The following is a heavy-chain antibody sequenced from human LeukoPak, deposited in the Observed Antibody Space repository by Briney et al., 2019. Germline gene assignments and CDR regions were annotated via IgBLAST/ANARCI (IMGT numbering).Heavy chain of an antibody. CDR2: ISNSSRTI. Sequence: GGSLRVSCAASRFSFSSYSMNWVRQAPGKGLEWVSYISNSSRTIYYADSVKGRFTISRDNAKNSLYLQMNSLRAEDSAVYYCARGPPGPGAFDIWGQGTMVTVSS. J-gene: IGHJ3*02. CDR3: ARGPPGPGAFDI. CDR1: RFSFSSYS. V-gene: IGHV3-48*01.